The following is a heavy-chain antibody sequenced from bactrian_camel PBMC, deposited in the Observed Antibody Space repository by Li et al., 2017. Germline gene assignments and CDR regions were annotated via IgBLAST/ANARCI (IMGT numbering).Heavy chain of an antibody. Sequence: VQLVESGGGLVQPGGSLRLSCAASGYTYNRNCMAWFRQSPGKGLEWVSSISSDGRNTYYAASMRGRFAISRDNAKGTLYLQLNSLKTDDTAMYYCAAPRSQSGTGYAYNYRFWGQGTQVTVS. CDR2: ISSDGRNT. J-gene: IGHJ4*01. D-gene: IGHD5*01. CDR1: GYTYNRNC. V-gene: IGHV3S6*01. CDR3: AAPRSQSGTGYAYNYRF.